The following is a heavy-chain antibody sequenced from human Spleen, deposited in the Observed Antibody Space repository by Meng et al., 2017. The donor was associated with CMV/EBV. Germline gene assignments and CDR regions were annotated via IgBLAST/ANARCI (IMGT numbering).Heavy chain of an antibody. D-gene: IGHD5-24*01. CDR1: GFTFDDYA. V-gene: IGHV3-9*03. CDR3: AKATRAYYYYGMDV. Sequence: GGSLRLSCAASGFTFDDYAMHWVRQAPGKGLEWVSGISWNSGSIGYADSVKGRFTISRDNAKNSLYLQMNSLRAEDMALYYCAKATRAYYYYGMDVWGQGTTVTVSS. CDR2: ISWNSGSI. J-gene: IGHJ6*02.